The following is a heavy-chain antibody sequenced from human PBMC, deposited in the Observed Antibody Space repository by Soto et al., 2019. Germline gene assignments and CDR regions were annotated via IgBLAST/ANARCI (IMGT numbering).Heavy chain of an antibody. D-gene: IGHD3-3*01. V-gene: IGHV1-8*01. J-gene: IGHJ6*02. Sequence: GASVKVSCKASGYTFTSYDINWVRQATGQGLEWMGWMNPNSGNTGYAQKFQGGVTMTRNTSISTAYMELSSLRSEDTAVYYCARGRVFGVVSNYYYGMDVWGQGTTVTVSS. CDR2: MNPNSGNT. CDR3: ARGRVFGVVSNYYYGMDV. CDR1: GYTFTSYD.